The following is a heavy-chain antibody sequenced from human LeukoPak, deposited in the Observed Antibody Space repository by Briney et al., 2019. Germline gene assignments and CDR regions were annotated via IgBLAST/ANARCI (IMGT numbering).Heavy chain of an antibody. V-gene: IGHV3-7*03. Sequence: GGSLRLSCAASGFTFSNYWMTWVRQAPGKGLQGVANINQDGSEKYYVDSVKGGFTISRDNAKNSLYLQMNSLRVEDRAVYYCARVGKSEDHFDYWGQGTLVTVSS. J-gene: IGHJ4*02. CDR3: ARVGKSEDHFDY. CDR1: GFTFSNYW. CDR2: INQDGSEK. D-gene: IGHD7-27*01.